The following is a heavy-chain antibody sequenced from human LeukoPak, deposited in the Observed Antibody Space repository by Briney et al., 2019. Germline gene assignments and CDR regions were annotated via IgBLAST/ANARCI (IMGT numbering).Heavy chain of an antibody. D-gene: IGHD3-10*01. V-gene: IGHV3-30*02. Sequence: GGSLKLSCAASGFTFSSYGMHWVRQAPGKGLEWVAFIRYDGSNKYYADSVKGRFTISRDNSKNTLYLQMNSLRAEDTAVYYCAKDRHYGSGSLGYWGQGALVTVSS. CDR1: GFTFSSYG. J-gene: IGHJ4*02. CDR2: IRYDGSNK. CDR3: AKDRHYGSGSLGY.